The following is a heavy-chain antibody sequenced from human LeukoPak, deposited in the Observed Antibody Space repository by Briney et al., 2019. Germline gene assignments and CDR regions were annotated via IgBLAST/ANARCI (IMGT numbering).Heavy chain of an antibody. CDR2: IYHSGST. Sequence: SETLSLTCTVSGYSISSGYYWGWIRQPPGKGLEWIGSIYHSGSTYYNPSLKSRVTISVDTSKNQFSLKLSSVTAADTAVYYCARVIMIVVVPAAMSRFDNWFDPWGQGTLVTVSS. CDR1: GYSISSGYY. D-gene: IGHD2-2*01. CDR3: ARVIMIVVVPAAMSRFDNWFDP. J-gene: IGHJ5*02. V-gene: IGHV4-38-2*02.